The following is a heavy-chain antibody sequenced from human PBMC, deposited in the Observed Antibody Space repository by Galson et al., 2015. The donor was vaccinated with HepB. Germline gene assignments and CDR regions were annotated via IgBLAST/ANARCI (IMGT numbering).Heavy chain of an antibody. V-gene: IGHV1-69*13. CDR2: VIPVFARP. J-gene: IGHJ1*01. D-gene: IGHD6-13*01. CDR3: ARGSGPGSSWWD. Sequence: SVKVSCKASGGTFNSYAFNWARQAPGQGLEWLGWVIPVFARPEVAQKFQNRVTISADASTRTVSMVLSSLTSDDTAVYYCARGSGPGSSWWDWGQGTLVAVS. CDR1: GGTFNSYA.